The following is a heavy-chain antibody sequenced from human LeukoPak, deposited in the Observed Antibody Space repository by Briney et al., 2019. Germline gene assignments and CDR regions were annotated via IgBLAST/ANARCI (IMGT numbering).Heavy chain of an antibody. J-gene: IGHJ4*02. D-gene: IGHD2-21*02. CDR3: SRVPPTYCGGDCYVFDY. Sequence: SETLSLTCTVSGGSIRTYYWSWIRQPPGKRLEWIGYIYYTGSTNYNPSLKSRVTISVGTSKNLFSLKLSSVTAADTAVYYCSRVPPTYCGGDCYVFDYWGQGTLVTVSS. CDR1: GGSIRTYY. CDR2: IYYTGST. V-gene: IGHV4-59*01.